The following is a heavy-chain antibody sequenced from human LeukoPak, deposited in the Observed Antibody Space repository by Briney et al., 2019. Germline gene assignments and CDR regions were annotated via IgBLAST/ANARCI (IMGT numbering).Heavy chain of an antibody. D-gene: IGHD2-15*01. CDR1: GFTFSSYG. CDR3: ASGEVGVVYRAGGRYYYYYHAMDV. Sequence: GGSLRLSCAASGFTFSSYGMHWVRQAPGKGPEWVAVIWYDGSNKYYADSVKGRFTISRDNSKNTLYLQMNSLRAEDTAVYYCASGEVGVVYRAGGRYYYYYHAMDVWSQGTTVTVSS. J-gene: IGHJ6*02. V-gene: IGHV3-33*01. CDR2: IWYDGSNK.